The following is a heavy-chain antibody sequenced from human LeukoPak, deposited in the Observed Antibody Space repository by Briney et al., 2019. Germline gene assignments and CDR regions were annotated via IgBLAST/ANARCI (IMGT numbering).Heavy chain of an antibody. J-gene: IGHJ4*02. V-gene: IGHV4-34*01. D-gene: IGHD3-22*01. CDR1: GGSFSGYY. CDR3: ARLLPDSSGYYMYFDY. CDR2: INHSGST. Sequence: SETLSLTCAVYGGSFSGYYWSWIRQPPGKGLEWIGEINHSGSTNYNPSLKSRVTISVDTSKNQFSLKLSSVTAADTAVYYCARLLPDSSGYYMYFDYWGQGKLVTVSS.